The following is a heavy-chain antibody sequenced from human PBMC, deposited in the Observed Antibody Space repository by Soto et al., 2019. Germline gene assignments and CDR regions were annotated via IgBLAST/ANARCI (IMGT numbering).Heavy chain of an antibody. D-gene: IGHD3-3*01. V-gene: IGHV4-39*01. CDR1: GGSISSSRYY. CDR3: ARKDDFWSGSGSFDP. CDR2: IYYNGFT. Sequence: QLQLQESGPGLVKPSETLSLTCTVSGGSISSSRYYWGWIRQPPGKGLEWIGSIYYNGFTYYNPSPKSRVTISVDTSRNQFSLKLNSVTTADTAVYFCARKDDFWSGSGSFDPWGQGTLVTVSS. J-gene: IGHJ5*02.